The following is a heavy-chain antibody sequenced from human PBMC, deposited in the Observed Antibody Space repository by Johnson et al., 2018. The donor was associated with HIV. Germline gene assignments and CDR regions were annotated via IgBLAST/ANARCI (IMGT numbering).Heavy chain of an antibody. CDR3: ARQVYCSSTSCSSAFDI. J-gene: IGHJ3*02. CDR1: GFTFSSYD. Sequence: VQLVESGGGLIQPGGSLRLSCAASGFTFSSYDMHWVRPATGKGLAWVSAIGTAGDTYYPGSVQGRFTISRENAMNPLYLQMNSLRAGDTAVYYCARQVYCSSTSCSSAFDIWGQGTMVNVSS. V-gene: IGHV3-13*01. CDR2: IGTAGDT. D-gene: IGHD2-2*01.